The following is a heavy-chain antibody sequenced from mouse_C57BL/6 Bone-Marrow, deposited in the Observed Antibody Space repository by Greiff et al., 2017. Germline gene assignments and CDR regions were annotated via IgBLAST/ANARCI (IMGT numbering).Heavy chain of an antibody. CDR1: GYTFTDYY. J-gene: IGHJ4*01. D-gene: IGHD2-3*01. CDR3: ARGGYYVSVRAMDY. V-gene: IGHV1-76*01. Sequence: QVQLQQSGAELVRPGASVKLSCTASGYTFTDYYINWVKQRPGHGLEWIARLYPGSGNTYYNEKFKGKAPLTAEKSSSTAYMQLSSLTSEDSAVYFCARGGYYVSVRAMDYWGQGTSVTVAS. CDR2: LYPGSGNT.